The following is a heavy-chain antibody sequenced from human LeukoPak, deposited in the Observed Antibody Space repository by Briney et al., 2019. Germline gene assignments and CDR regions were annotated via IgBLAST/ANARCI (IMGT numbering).Heavy chain of an antibody. J-gene: IGHJ3*02. CDR3: ARELWCSGGNCYLNAFDI. CDR2: VSALNGKT. CDR1: GYTFTSYA. V-gene: IGHV1-18*01. Sequence: ASVKVSCKTSGYTFTSYAIVWVRQAPGQGLEWMAYVSALNGKTRYAPKIQGRVTMTTDTSTSTAYMELRSLRSDDTAVYFCARELWCSGGNCYLNAFDIWAKGQWSPSLQ. D-gene: IGHD2-15*01.